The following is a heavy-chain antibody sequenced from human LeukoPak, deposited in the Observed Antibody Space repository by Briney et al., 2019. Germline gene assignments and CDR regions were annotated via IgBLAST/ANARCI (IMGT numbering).Heavy chain of an antibody. V-gene: IGHV3-23*01. J-gene: IGHJ3*02. D-gene: IGHD3-10*01. CDR2: ISGSGGST. CDR3: AKVITMVRGVIIEDAFDI. CDR1: GFTFSSYA. Sequence: PGGSLRLSCAASGFTFSSYAMSWVRQAPGKGLEWVSAISGSGGSTYYADSVKGRFTISGDNSKNTLYLQMNSLRAEDTAVYYCAKVITMVRGVIIEDAFDIWGQGTMVTVSS.